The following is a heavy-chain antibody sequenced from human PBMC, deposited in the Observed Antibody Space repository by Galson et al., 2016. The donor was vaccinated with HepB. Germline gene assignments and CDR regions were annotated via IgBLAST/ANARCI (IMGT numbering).Heavy chain of an antibody. CDR3: ARHSILRYFDWLPPLDS. D-gene: IGHD3-9*01. CDR1: GFTFSSYW. Sequence: LRLSCAASGFTFSSYWMHWVRQAPGKGLEWIGSIYYSGITYYNSSLKSRVTLSVDTSKNQFSLKLSSVTAADTARYYCARHSILRYFDWLPPLDSWGQGTLVTVSS. CDR2: IYYSGIT. V-gene: IGHV4-39*01. J-gene: IGHJ5*01.